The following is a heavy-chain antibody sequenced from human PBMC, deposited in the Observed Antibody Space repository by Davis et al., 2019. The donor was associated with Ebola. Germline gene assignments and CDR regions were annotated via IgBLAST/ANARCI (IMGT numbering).Heavy chain of an antibody. D-gene: IGHD1-26*01. J-gene: IGHJ4*02. Sequence: AASVKVSCKASGYTFTGYYMHWVRQAPGQGLEWMGWINPNSGGTNYAQKFQGWCTMTRDKSISTAYMELSRLRSDDTSVYYCARGGGSSKRTMGYWGQGTLVTVSS. CDR3: ARGGGSSKRTMGY. V-gene: IGHV1-2*04. CDR2: INPNSGGT. CDR1: GYTFTGYY.